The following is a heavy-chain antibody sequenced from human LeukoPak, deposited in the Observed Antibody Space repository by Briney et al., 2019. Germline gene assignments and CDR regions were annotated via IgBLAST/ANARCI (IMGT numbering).Heavy chain of an antibody. Sequence: ASVKVSCKASGYTFTIYGISWGRQAPGQGLEWMGWISAYNGNTNYAQKLQGRVTMTTDTSTSTAYMELRSLRSDDTAVYYCARRVAAADYYYYYYMDVWGKGTTVTVSS. D-gene: IGHD2-15*01. J-gene: IGHJ6*03. CDR2: ISAYNGNT. CDR3: ARRVAAADYYYYYYMDV. V-gene: IGHV1-18*01. CDR1: GYTFTIYG.